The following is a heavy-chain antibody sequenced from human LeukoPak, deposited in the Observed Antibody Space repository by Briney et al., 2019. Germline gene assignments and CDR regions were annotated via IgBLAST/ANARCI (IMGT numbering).Heavy chain of an antibody. CDR2: INPMFITA. CDR3: ARAIDGYSSSWYKALDI. Sequence: SVKVSCKASGGTFSSYAISWVRQAPGQGLEWLGGINPMFITANLAQKFQGRVAITADESTSTAYMELSSLRSEDSAVYYCARAIDGYSSSWYKALDIWGQGTLVTVSS. CDR1: GGTFSSYA. V-gene: IGHV1-69*01. J-gene: IGHJ3*02. D-gene: IGHD6-13*01.